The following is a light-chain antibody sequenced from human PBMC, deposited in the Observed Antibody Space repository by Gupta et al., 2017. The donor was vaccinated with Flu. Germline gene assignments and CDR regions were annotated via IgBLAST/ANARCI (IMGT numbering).Light chain of an antibody. CDR3: QQSYNTPLT. CDR1: QSISSY. CDR2: SAS. V-gene: IGKV1-39*01. Sequence: DIQMTQSPSSLSASVGDRVTITCRASQSISSYLNWYQQTPGKATKFLIYSASNLQNGVSSRFSGSGSGTDFTLTISKLQPEDFATYYCQQSYNTPLTFGGGTKVEIK. J-gene: IGKJ4*01.